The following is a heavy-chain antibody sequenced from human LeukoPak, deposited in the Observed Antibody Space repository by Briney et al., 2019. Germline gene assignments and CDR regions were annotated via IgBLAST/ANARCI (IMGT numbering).Heavy chain of an antibody. CDR1: GGSFSDYY. CDR3: ARDEVPSYYDSSGYYYY. J-gene: IGHJ4*02. V-gene: IGHV3-11*06. CDR2: ISSSSSYI. D-gene: IGHD3-22*01. Sequence: LSLTCAVYGGSFSDYYWSWIRQPPGKGLEWVSSISSSSSYIYYGDSVKGRFTISRDNAKNSLYLQMNSLRAEDTAVYYCARDEVPSYYDSSGYYYYWGQGTLVTVSS.